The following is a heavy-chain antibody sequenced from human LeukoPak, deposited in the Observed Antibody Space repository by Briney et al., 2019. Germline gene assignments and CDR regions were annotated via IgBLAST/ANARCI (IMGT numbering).Heavy chain of an antibody. J-gene: IGHJ5*02. D-gene: IGHD6-13*01. CDR3: ARGPGIAAAGIDP. CDR1: GGSISSYY. Sequence: PSETLSLTCTVSGGSISSYYWSWIRQPPGKGLEWIGYIYYSGSTNYNPSLKSRVTISVDTSKNQFSLKLSSVTAADTAVYYCARGPGIAAAGIDPLGQGTLVTVSS. CDR2: IYYSGST. V-gene: IGHV4-59*01.